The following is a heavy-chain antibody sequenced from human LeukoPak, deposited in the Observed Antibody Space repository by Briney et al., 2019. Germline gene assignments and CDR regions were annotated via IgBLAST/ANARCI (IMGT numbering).Heavy chain of an antibody. CDR3: VTTYSFDSSGYLNAFDI. J-gene: IGHJ3*02. CDR2: IYYSGST. CDR1: RGSISSGDYY. D-gene: IGHD3-22*01. V-gene: IGHV4-30-4*08. Sequence: SQTLSLTCTVSRGSISSGDYYWSWIRQPPGKGLEWIGYIYYSGSTYYNPSLKSRVTISVDTSKNQFSLKLSSETAADTAVYYCVTTYSFDSSGYLNAFDIWGQGTMVTVSS.